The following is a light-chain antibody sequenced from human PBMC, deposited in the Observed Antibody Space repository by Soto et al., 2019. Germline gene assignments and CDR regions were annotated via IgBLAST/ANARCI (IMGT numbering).Light chain of an antibody. CDR1: SSDVGAYNY. Sequence: QSALTQPASVSGSAGQSITISCTGTSSDVGAYNYVSWYQQHPGKVPKLMIYEVTDRPSGVSNRFSGSKSGNTASLTISGLHAEDEDDYYCSSYTSSDTLVFGTGTKVTVL. J-gene: IGLJ1*01. CDR2: EVT. V-gene: IGLV2-14*01. CDR3: SSYTSSDTLV.